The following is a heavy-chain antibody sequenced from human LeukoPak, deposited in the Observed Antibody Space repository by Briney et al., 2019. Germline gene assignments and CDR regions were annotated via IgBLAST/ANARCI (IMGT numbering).Heavy chain of an antibody. V-gene: IGHV3-7*01. Sequence: PGGSLRPSCAASGFTVSSNYMSWFRQAPGKGLEWVAHIKQDGSDTYVDSVKGRFTISRDIAKTSLFLHMNSLTTEDSAVYYCAREHSSHFTWGQGTLVTVSS. CDR3: AREHSSHFT. D-gene: IGHD3-3*02. CDR2: IKQDGSDT. CDR1: GFTVSSNY. J-gene: IGHJ4*02.